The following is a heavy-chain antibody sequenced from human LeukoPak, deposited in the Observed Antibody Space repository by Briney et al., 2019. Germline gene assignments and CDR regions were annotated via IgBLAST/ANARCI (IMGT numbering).Heavy chain of an antibody. CDR2: ISGSGDST. CDR1: GFTFSSYA. J-gene: IGHJ4*02. Sequence: SGGSLRLSCAASGFTFSSYAMSWVRQAPGKGLEWVSAISGSGDSTYYADSVKGRFTISRDNSKNTLYLQMNSLRAEDTAVYYCAKDIVVVPAATPQGPFDYWGQGTLVTVSS. CDR3: AKDIVVVPAATPQGPFDY. D-gene: IGHD2-2*02. V-gene: IGHV3-23*01.